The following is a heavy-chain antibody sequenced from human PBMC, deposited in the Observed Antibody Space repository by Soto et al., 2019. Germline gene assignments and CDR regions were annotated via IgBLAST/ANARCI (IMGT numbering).Heavy chain of an antibody. CDR2: IYYSGST. J-gene: IGHJ3*01. CDR3: ARRYGDGFDF. D-gene: IGHD3-9*01. CDR1: GGSISSYY. Sequence: QVQLQESGPGLVKPSETLSLTCTVSGGSISSYYWSWIRQPPGKGLEWIGYIYYSGSTNYNPSLKSRVTISVDTSKNQFPLKLSSVTAADTAVYYCARRYGDGFDFWGQGTMVTVSS. V-gene: IGHV4-59*08.